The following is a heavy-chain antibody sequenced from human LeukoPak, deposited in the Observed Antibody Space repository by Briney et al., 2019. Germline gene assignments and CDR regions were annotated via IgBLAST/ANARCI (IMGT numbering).Heavy chain of an antibody. Sequence: GESLKISCKGSGYSFTSYWIGWVRQAPGQGLEWMGWINPNSGGTDYTQKFQGRVTMTRDTSISTAYMELSRLRSDDTAVYYCAIEKYSRPLTYWGQGTLVTVSS. V-gene: IGHV1-2*02. D-gene: IGHD5-18*01. CDR3: AIEKYSRPLTY. CDR1: GYSFTSYW. J-gene: IGHJ4*02. CDR2: INPNSGGT.